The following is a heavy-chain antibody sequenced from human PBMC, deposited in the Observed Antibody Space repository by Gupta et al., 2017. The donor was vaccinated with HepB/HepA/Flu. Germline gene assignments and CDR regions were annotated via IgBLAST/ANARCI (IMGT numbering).Heavy chain of an antibody. CDR1: GFSFRSFN. Sequence: EVQLVESGGGLVQPGGSLRVSCAASGFSFRSFNMNWVRQAPGKGLEWLSYISSTSDSIFYADSVKGRFSISRDNSKNSLFLQMNSLRDEDTAVYYCVRSTYHDFWSGSLPGAFDIWGRGAMVTVSS. CDR2: ISSTSDSI. D-gene: IGHD3-3*01. V-gene: IGHV3-48*02. J-gene: IGHJ3*02. CDR3: VRSTYHDFWSGSLPGAFDI.